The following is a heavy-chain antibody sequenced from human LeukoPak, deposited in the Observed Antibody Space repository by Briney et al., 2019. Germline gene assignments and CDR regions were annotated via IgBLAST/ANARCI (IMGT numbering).Heavy chain of an antibody. CDR1: GYTFTSYG. J-gene: IGHJ4*02. CDR3: ARDRSITMVRGVDY. D-gene: IGHD3-10*01. Sequence: ASVXXSXXASGYTFTSYGISWVRQXPGQGLXXXXWISAYNGNINYAQKLQGRVTMTTDTSTSTAYMELRSLRSDDTAVYYCARDRSITMVRGVDYWGQGTLVTVSS. CDR2: ISAYNGNI. V-gene: IGHV1-18*01.